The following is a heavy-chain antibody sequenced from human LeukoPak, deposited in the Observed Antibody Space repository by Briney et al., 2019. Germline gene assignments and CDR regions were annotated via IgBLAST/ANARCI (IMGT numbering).Heavy chain of an antibody. V-gene: IGHV1-18*01. J-gene: IGHJ4*02. CDR1: GYTFASFG. CDR3: ARVASGYSPVY. CDR2: INPYNGNT. Sequence: GASVKVSCKASGYTFASFGITWVRQAPGQGLEWTGWINPYNGNTNYAQMFQDRVTMTTDTSTSTANMELRSLRSDDTAVYYCARVASGYSPVYWGQGTLVTVSS. D-gene: IGHD3-22*01.